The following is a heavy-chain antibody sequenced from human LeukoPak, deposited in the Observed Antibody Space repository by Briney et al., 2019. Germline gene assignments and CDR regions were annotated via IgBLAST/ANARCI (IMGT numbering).Heavy chain of an antibody. CDR1: GFTFSSYS. J-gene: IGHJ5*02. CDR2: ISSSSSYI. D-gene: IGHD3-9*01. Sequence: PGGSLRLSCAASGFTFSSYSMNWVRQAPGKGLEWVSSISSSSSYIYYADSVKGRFTISRGNAKNSLYLQMNSLRAEDTAVYYCARESYFDLGRWFDPWGQGTLVTVSS. V-gene: IGHV3-21*01. CDR3: ARESYFDLGRWFDP.